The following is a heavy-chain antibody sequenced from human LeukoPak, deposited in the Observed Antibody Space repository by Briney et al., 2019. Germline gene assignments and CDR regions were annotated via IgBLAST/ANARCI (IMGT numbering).Heavy chain of an antibody. J-gene: IGHJ6*03. Sequence: PGGSLRLSCAASGFTFSNAWMSWVRQAPGKGLEWVANIKQDVNEKYCVDSVKGRFTISRDNAKNSLYLQMNSLRAEDTAVYYCARESRGYDILTGKYHRGYYSYYMDVWGKGTTVTVSS. V-gene: IGHV3-7*01. CDR2: IKQDVNEK. CDR1: GFTFSNAW. D-gene: IGHD3-9*01. CDR3: ARESRGYDILTGKYHRGYYSYYMDV.